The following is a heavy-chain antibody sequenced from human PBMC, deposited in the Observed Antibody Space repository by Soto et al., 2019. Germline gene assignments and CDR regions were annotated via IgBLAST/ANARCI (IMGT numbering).Heavy chain of an antibody. CDR1: GFSLSTSGMR. CDR2: IDWDDDK. J-gene: IGHJ4*02. D-gene: IGHD2-15*01. CDR3: ARMFHCSGGTCQFDY. Sequence: SGPTLVNPTQTLTLTCTFSGFSLSTSGMRVSWIRQPPGKALEWLARIDWDDDKFYNTSLKTRLTISKDSSKNQVVLTMTNMDPVDAATYYCARMFHCSGGTCQFDYWGQGALVTVSS. V-gene: IGHV2-70*04.